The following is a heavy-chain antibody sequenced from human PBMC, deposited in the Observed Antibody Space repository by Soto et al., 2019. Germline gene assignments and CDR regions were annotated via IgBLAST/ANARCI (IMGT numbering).Heavy chain of an antibody. Sequence: PGESLKISCKASGYSFTNYWIGWVRQMPGKGLEWMGIIYPGDSDTRYSPSSQGQVTISADKSISTAYLQWSSLEASDTAMYYCARGANPSGYYFDYWGQGTLVTVSS. CDR3: ARGANPSGYYFDY. V-gene: IGHV5-51*01. CDR1: GYSFTNYW. D-gene: IGHD3-3*01. J-gene: IGHJ4*02. CDR2: IYPGDSDT.